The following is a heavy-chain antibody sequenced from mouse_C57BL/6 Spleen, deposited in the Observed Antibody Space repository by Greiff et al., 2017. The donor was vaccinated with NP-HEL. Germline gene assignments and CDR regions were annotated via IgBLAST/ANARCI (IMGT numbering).Heavy chain of an antibody. D-gene: IGHD4-1*02. Sequence: EVKLVESGPGLVKPSQSLSLTCSVTGYSITSGYYWNWIRQFPGNKLEWMGYISYDGSNNYNPSLKNRISITRDTSKNQFFLKLNSVTTEDTATYYCARTSSTGTGFAYWGQGTLVTVSA. CDR2: ISYDGSN. CDR1: GYSITSGYY. V-gene: IGHV3-6*01. J-gene: IGHJ3*01. CDR3: ARTSSTGTGFAY.